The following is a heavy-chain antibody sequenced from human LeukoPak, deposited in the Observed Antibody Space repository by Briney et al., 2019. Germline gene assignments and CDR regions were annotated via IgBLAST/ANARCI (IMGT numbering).Heavy chain of an antibody. CDR1: GGTFSSYA. J-gene: IGHJ6*03. Sequence: SVKVSCKASGGTFSSYAVSWVRQAPGQGLEWMGGIIPIFGTANYAQKFQGRVTITTDESTSTAYMELSSLRSEDTAVYYCASQTDYSGYHFYYYYMDVWGKGTTVTVSS. V-gene: IGHV1-69*05. CDR3: ASQTDYSGYHFYYYYMDV. D-gene: IGHD5-12*01. CDR2: IIPIFGTA.